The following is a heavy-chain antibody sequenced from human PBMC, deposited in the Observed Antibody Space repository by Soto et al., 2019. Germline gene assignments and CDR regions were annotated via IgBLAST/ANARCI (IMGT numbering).Heavy chain of an antibody. V-gene: IGHV4-59*01. CDR2: IYYSGST. Sequence: SETLSLTCTVSGGSIISYYWSWIRQPPGKGLEWIGYIYYSGSTNYNPSLKSRVTISVDTSKNQFSMKLSSVTAADTAVYYCARGVSIAARQGFDYWGQGTLVTVSS. CDR3: ARGVSIAARQGFDY. J-gene: IGHJ4*02. CDR1: GGSIISYY. D-gene: IGHD6-6*01.